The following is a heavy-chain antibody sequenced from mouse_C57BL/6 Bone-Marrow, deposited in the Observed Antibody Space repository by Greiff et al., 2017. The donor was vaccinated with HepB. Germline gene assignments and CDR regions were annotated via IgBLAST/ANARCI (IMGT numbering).Heavy chain of an antibody. Sequence: GVDFSRYWMSWVRRAPGKGLEWIGEINPDSSTINYAPSLKDKFIISRDNAKNTLYLQMSKVRSEDTALYYCARLSGYDGYYWYFDVWGTGTTVTVSS. CDR1: GVDFSRYW. J-gene: IGHJ1*03. CDR3: ARLSGYDGYYWYFDV. D-gene: IGHD2-3*01. CDR2: INPDSSTI. V-gene: IGHV4-1*01.